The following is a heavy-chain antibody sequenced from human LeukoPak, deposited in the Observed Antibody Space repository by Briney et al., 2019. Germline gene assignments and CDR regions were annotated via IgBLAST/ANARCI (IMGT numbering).Heavy chain of an antibody. Sequence: GGSLRLSCAVSGFTFSNDYMSWVRQAPGKGLEWVSVIYGGGSTYYADSVRGRFTISRDNSENTLYLQMDSLRAEDTAVYYRTRLLPSSHHFFDPWGQGPLVTVSS. CDR2: IYGGGST. D-gene: IGHD6-6*01. J-gene: IGHJ5*02. CDR1: GFTFSNDY. V-gene: IGHV3-53*01. CDR3: TRLLPSSHHFFDP.